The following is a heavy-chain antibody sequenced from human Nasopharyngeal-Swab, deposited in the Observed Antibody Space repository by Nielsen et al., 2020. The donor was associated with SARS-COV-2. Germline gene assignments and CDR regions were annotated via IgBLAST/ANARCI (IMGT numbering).Heavy chain of an antibody. CDR1: GFSFNSFA. V-gene: IGHV3-23*01. CDR3: AKDRAVTTNSWAFDI. Sequence: GGSLRLSCAASGFSFNSFAMSWVRQAPGKGLEWVSGISGGGDSTHYADSVKGRFTISRDNSRKTLYLPMNSLRAEDTAVYYCAKDRAVTTNSWAFDIWGQGTMVTVSS. D-gene: IGHD4-17*01. J-gene: IGHJ3*02. CDR2: ISGGGDST.